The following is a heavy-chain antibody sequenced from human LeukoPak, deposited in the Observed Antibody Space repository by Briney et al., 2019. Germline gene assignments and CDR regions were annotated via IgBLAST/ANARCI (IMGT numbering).Heavy chain of an antibody. CDR2: IWYDGSNK. CDR3: AREHYGDLYFDY. D-gene: IGHD4-17*01. J-gene: IGHJ4*02. CDR1: GFTFSSYG. V-gene: IGHV3-33*01. Sequence: PGRSLSLSCAASGFTFSSYGMHWVRQAPGKGLEWVAVIWYDGSNKYYADSVKGRFTISRDNSKNTLYLQMDSLRAEDTAVYSCAREHYGDLYFDYWGQGTLVTVSS.